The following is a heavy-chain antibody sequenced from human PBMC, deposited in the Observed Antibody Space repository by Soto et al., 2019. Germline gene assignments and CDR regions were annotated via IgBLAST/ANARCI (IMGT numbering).Heavy chain of an antibody. D-gene: IGHD6-19*01. J-gene: IGHJ4*02. V-gene: IGHV5-51*01. CDR2: IYLSDSDT. CDR1: GYSFTSYW. CDR3: ARYSSGWPYYFDY. Sequence: PGESLKISCXGAGYSFTSYWTAWVRQMPGKGLEWMGIIYLSDSDTRYSPSFQGRVTISADKSISTAYLQWSSLKASDTALYYCARYSSGWPYYFDYWGQGTLVTVSS.